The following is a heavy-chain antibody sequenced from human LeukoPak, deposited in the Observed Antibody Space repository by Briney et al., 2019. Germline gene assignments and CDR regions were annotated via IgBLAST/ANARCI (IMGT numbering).Heavy chain of an antibody. CDR3: ARALYSRRMDYYGSGSYLAY. Sequence: ASVKVSCKASGYTFISYGISWVRQAPGQGLEWMGWISSYNGNTHYAQNLQGRVIITIDTSTSAAYMELRSLSSDDTAVYYCARALYSRRMDYYGSGSYLAYWGQGTLVTVSS. D-gene: IGHD3-10*01. V-gene: IGHV1-18*01. J-gene: IGHJ4*02. CDR2: ISSYNGNT. CDR1: GYTFISYG.